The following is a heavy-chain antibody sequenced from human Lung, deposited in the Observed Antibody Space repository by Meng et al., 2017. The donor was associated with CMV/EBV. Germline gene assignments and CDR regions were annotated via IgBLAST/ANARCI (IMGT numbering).Heavy chain of an antibody. CDR2: IYYSGST. Sequence: LRLXCAVSGGSISSGGYYWSWIRQHPGKGLEWIGYIYYSGSTYYNPSLKSRVTISVDTSKNQFSLKLSSVTAADTAVYYCARVGCSSTSCPDYWGQGTLVTVSS. J-gene: IGHJ4*02. CDR3: ARVGCSSTSCPDY. CDR1: GGSISSGGYY. V-gene: IGHV4-31*11. D-gene: IGHD2-2*01.